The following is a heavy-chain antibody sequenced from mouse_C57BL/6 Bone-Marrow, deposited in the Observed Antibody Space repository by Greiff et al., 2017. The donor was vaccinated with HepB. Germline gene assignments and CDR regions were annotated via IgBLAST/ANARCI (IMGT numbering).Heavy chain of an antibody. V-gene: IGHV2-6*01. CDR1: GFSLTSYG. J-gene: IGHJ4*01. CDR3: AIIYYDYDGYYAMDY. D-gene: IGHD2-4*01. CDR2: IWGVGST. Sequence: VKLVESGPGLVAPSQSLSITCTVSGFSLTSYGVDWVRQSPGKGLEWLGVIWGVGSTNYNSALKSRLSISKDNSKSQVFLKMNSLQTDDTAMYYCAIIYYDYDGYYAMDYGGQGTSVTVSS.